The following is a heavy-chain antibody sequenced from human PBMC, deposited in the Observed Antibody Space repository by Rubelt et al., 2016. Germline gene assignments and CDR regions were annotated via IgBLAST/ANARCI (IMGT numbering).Heavy chain of an antibody. J-gene: IGHJ6*02. D-gene: IGHD2-2*01. V-gene: IGHV1-46*01. Sequence: GLEWMGIINPSGGSTSYAQKFQGRVTMTRDTSTSTVYMELGSLRSEDTAVYYCASRYCSSTSCYPYYGMDVWGQGTTVTVSS. CDR2: INPSGGST. CDR3: ASRYCSSTSCYPYYGMDV.